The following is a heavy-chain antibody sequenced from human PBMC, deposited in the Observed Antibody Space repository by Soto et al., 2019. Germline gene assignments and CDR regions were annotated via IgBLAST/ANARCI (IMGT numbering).Heavy chain of an antibody. V-gene: IGHV1-3*01. Sequence: ASVKVSCKASGYTFTSYAMHWLRQAPGQRLEWMGWINAGNGNTKYSQKFQGRVTITRDTSASTAYMELSSLRSEDTAVYYCASDNSGYCTNGVCYDYGMDVWGQGTTVTVSS. D-gene: IGHD2-8*01. J-gene: IGHJ6*02. CDR1: GYTFTSYA. CDR3: ASDNSGYCTNGVCYDYGMDV. CDR2: INAGNGNT.